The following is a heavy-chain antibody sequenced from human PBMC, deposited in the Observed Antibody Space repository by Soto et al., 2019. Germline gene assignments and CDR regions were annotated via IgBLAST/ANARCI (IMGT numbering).Heavy chain of an antibody. Sequence: EVQLLESGGALVQPGGSLRLSCAASGFTFSRHAMSWVRQATGKGLEWVSAITGSGGSTYYADSVKGRFTISRDNSKNTLYLQMNSLIAEDTAVYYCAKVMCAYVTQYYFDYWGQGTLVTVSS. CDR2: ITGSGGST. CDR3: AKVMCAYVTQYYFDY. V-gene: IGHV3-23*01. D-gene: IGHD2-21*02. CDR1: GFTFSRHA. J-gene: IGHJ4*02.